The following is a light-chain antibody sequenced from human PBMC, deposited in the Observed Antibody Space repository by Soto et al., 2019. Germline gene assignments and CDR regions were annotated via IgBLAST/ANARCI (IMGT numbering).Light chain of an antibody. CDR3: QQRSNWPPVT. CDR1: QSVSSY. Sequence: EIVLTQSPATLSLSPGERATLSCRASQSVSSYLAWYQQKPGHAPRLLIYDASNRATGIPARFSGSGSGTDFTLTISSLEPEDFAIYYCQQRSNWPPVTFGGGTKVESK. V-gene: IGKV3-11*01. CDR2: DAS. J-gene: IGKJ4*01.